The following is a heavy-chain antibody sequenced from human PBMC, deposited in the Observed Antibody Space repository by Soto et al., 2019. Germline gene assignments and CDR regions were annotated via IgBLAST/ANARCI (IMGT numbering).Heavy chain of an antibody. CDR1: GFTFSYYY. CDR3: ARDLSSSFLLGYFDY. Sequence: GGSLRLSCAASGFTFSYYYMSWIRQSPGKGLEWVSYISSSSSYTNYADSVKGRFTISRDNAKNSLYLQMNSLRAEDTAVYYCARDLSSSFLLGYFDYWGQGTLVTVSS. V-gene: IGHV3-11*06. J-gene: IGHJ4*02. D-gene: IGHD6-6*01. CDR2: ISSSSSYT.